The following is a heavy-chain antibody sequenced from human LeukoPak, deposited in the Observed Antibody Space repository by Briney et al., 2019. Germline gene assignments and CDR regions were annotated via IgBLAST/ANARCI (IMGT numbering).Heavy chain of an antibody. V-gene: IGHV3-11*01. CDR3: ASKLRFGEQSDY. CDR2: ISSSGSTI. Sequence: GGSLRLSCAASGFTFSDYYMSWIRQAPGKGLEWVSYISSSGSTIYYADSVKGRFTISRDNAKNSLYLQMNSLRAEDTGVYHCASKLRFGEQSDYWGLGTLGTVS. D-gene: IGHD3-10*01. J-gene: IGHJ4*02. CDR1: GFTFSDYY.